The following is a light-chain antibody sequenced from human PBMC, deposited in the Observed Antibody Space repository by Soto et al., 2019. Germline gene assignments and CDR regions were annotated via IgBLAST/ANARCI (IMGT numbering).Light chain of an antibody. CDR1: QSVSNY. V-gene: IGKV3-11*01. J-gene: IGKJ2*01. CDR3: QKGGT. CDR2: DAS. Sequence: EIVLTQSPATLSVSPGERATLSCRASQSVSNYLAWYQQKPGQAPRLLIYDASNRATGVPARFSGSGSGTDFTLTISSLEPEDCAVYYGQKGGTFGQGTKLEIK.